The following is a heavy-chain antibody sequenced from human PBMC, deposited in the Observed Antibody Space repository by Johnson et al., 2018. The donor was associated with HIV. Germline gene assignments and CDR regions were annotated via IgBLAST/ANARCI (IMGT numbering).Heavy chain of an antibody. J-gene: IGHJ3*02. Sequence: MLLVESGGGVVRPGGSLRLSCAASGFTFSSYDMHWVRQATGKGLEWVSAIGTAGDTYYPGSVKGRFTISRDNAKNSLYLQMDSLRAEDTAVYYCARDYYDLPWGYDAFDIWGQGTMVTVSS. CDR2: IGTAGDT. CDR1: GFTFSSYD. V-gene: IGHV3-13*01. CDR3: ARDYYDLPWGYDAFDI. D-gene: IGHD3-22*01.